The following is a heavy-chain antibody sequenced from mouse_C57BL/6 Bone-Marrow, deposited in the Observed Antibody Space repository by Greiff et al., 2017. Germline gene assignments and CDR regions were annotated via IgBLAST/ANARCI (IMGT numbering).Heavy chain of an antibody. Sequence: VQLQQSGAELARPGASVKLSCKASGYTFTSYGISWVKQRTGQGLEWIGEIYPRSGNTYYNEKFKGKDTLTADKSSSTAYMELRSLTSEDSAVYFCANAYYSNYGFAYWGQGTLVTVSA. CDR3: ANAYYSNYGFAY. D-gene: IGHD2-5*01. CDR1: GYTFTSYG. J-gene: IGHJ3*01. V-gene: IGHV1-81*01. CDR2: IYPRSGNT.